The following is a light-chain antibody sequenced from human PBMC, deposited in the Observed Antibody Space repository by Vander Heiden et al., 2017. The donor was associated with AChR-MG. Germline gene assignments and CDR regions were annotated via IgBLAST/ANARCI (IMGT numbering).Light chain of an antibody. J-gene: IGLJ2*01. CDR3: SSYTSSSTRVV. CDR1: SSDVGGYNY. Sequence: TISCTGTSSDVGGYNYVSWYQQHPGKAPKLMIYDVSNRPSGVSNRFSGSKSGNTASLTISGLQAEDEADYYCSSYTSSSTRVVFGGGTKLTVL. V-gene: IGLV2-14*03. CDR2: DVS.